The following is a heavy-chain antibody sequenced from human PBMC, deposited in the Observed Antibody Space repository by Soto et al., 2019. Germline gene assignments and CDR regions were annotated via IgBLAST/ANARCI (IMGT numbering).Heavy chain of an antibody. D-gene: IGHD2-15*01. J-gene: IGHJ5*02. V-gene: IGHV4-30-4*01. CDR1: GGSISSGDYY. CDR2: IYYSGST. Sequence: SETLSLTCTVSGGSISSGDYYWSWIRQPPGKGLEWIGYIYYSGSTYYNPSLKSRVTISVDTSKNQFSLKLSSVTAADTAVYYCARVLGYCSGGSCYSVRLDPWGQGTLVTVYS. CDR3: ARVLGYCSGGSCYSVRLDP.